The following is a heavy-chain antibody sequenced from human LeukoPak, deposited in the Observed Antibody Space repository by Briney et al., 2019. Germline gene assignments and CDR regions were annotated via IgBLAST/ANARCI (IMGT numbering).Heavy chain of an antibody. J-gene: IGHJ4*02. CDR1: GGSISSYY. V-gene: IGHV4-59*01. CDR2: IYYSGST. D-gene: IGHD1-26*01. Sequence: PSETLSLTCTVSGGSISSYYWSWIRQPPGKGLKWIGYIYYSGSTNYNPSLKSRVTISVDTSKNQFSLKLSSVTAADTAVYYCARYSGSYSFDYWGQGTLVTVSS. CDR3: ARYSGSYSFDY.